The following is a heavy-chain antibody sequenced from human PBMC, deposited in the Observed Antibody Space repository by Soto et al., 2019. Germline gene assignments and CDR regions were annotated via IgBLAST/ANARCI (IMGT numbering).Heavy chain of an antibody. CDR2: IIPVFGTP. V-gene: IGHV1-69*13. CDR3: ARGDATKIIVTTYYGLDV. Sequence: GASVKVSCKASGGSFSNYGISWVRQAPGQRPEWMGGIIPVFGTPHYAQKFQDRVTITADESTSTVYMEVSSLTSEDTAVYYCARGDATKIIVTTYYGLDVWGQGTTVTVSS. J-gene: IGHJ6*02. D-gene: IGHD3-22*01. CDR1: GGSFSNYG.